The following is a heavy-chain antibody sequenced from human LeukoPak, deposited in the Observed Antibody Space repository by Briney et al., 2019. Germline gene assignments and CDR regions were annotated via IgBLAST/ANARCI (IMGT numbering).Heavy chain of an antibody. CDR3: AKDIRGSAQNPDD. Sequence: GGSLRLSCAASGFTFNDYAMHWVRQAPGKGLEWVSGISWHGGSIYYADSVKGRFTISRDNAKSSLYLQMNSLRAEDTALYYCAKDIRGSAQNPDDCSQRTLVTAPS. J-gene: IGHJ4*02. CDR1: GFTFNDYA. D-gene: IGHD3-10*01. CDR2: ISWHGGSI. V-gene: IGHV3-9*01.